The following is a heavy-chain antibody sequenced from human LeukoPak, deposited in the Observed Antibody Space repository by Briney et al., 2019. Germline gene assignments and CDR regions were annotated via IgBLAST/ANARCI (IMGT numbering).Heavy chain of an antibody. CDR1: GFTVSSNY. J-gene: IGHJ4*02. CDR3: AKTGNPPTGDY. D-gene: IGHD1-1*01. V-gene: IGHV3-53*01. CDR2: VYSGGST. Sequence: GGSLRLSCAASGFTVSSNYMSWVRQAPGKGLEWVSVVYSGGSTYYADSVKGRFTISRDNSKNTLNLQMNSLRAEDTAVYYCAKTGNPPTGDYWGQGTLVTVSS.